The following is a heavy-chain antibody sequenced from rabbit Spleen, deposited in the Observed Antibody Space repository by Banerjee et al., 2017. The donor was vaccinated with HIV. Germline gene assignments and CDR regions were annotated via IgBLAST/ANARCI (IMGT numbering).Heavy chain of an antibody. V-gene: IGHV1S40*01. CDR1: GFSFSSSDY. J-gene: IGHJ6*01. D-gene: IGHD1-1*01. Sequence: QSLEESGGDLVKPGASLTLTCTASGFSFSSSDYMCWVRQAPGKGLEWISCITGSTSDFTYSATWAKGRFTISKTSSTTVTLHMTSLTVADTATYFCARDTSTSFSTYGMDLWGQGTLVTVS. CDR2: ITGSTSDFT. CDR3: ARDTSTSFSTYGMDL.